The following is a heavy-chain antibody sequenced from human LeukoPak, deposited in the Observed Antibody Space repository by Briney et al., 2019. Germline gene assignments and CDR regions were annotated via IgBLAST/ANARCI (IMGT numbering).Heavy chain of an antibody. D-gene: IGHD6-13*01. CDR2: ISAYSGNT. Sequence: ASVRVSCKASGYTFTSYGISWVRQAPGQGLEWMGWISAYSGNTKYVEKLQGRVTMTTDTSTSTAYMELRSLRSDDTAVYYCTRGPGSSWSTTKFDYWGQGTVATVSS. V-gene: IGHV1-18*01. CDR3: TRGPGSSWSTTKFDY. J-gene: IGHJ4*02. CDR1: GYTFTSYG.